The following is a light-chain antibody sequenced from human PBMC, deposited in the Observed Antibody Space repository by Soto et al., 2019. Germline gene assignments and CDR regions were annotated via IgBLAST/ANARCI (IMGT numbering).Light chain of an antibody. V-gene: IGKV1-6*01. J-gene: IGKJ3*01. CDR3: LQDYNSPCT. CDR2: AAS. Sequence: AIPMTQSPSSLSAYVGDRVTITCRASQGIRNDLGWYQQKPGKAPKPLIYAASSLQSGVPSRFSGSGSGTDFTLTIRSLQYEDFATYYCLQDYNSPCTVGPGTTVDSK. CDR1: QGIRND.